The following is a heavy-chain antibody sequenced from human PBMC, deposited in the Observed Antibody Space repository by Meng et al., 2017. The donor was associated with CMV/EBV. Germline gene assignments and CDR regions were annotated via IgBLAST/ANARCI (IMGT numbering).Heavy chain of an antibody. Sequence: GESLKISCAASGFTFSSYEMNWVLQAPGKGLEWVSYISSSGDTTYYADSVRGRFTISRDNARNSLFLQMNSLRAEDTAVYYCARGKFYYDSSGYYAFYHWGQGTRVTVSS. CDR1: GFTFSSYE. CDR2: ISSSGDTT. V-gene: IGHV3-48*03. D-gene: IGHD3-22*01. J-gene: IGHJ5*02. CDR3: ARGKFYYDSSGYYAFYH.